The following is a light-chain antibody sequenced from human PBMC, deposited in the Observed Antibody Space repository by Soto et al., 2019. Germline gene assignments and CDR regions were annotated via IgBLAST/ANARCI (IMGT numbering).Light chain of an antibody. CDR2: AAP. CDR3: QQSYSAWT. CDR1: QFVSNY. Sequence: DIVMTQSPSSLSASVGDRVTITCRASQFVSNYLNWYQQKPGKAPNLLIYAAPSLQSGVPSRFSGSGSGTDFTLTISSLQPEDFATYYCQQSYSAWTFGQGTKVEIK. J-gene: IGKJ1*01. V-gene: IGKV1-39*01.